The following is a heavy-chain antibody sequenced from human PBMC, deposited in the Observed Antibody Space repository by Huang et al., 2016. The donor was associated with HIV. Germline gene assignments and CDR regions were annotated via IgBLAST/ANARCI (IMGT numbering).Heavy chain of an antibody. V-gene: IGHV3-30-3*01. D-gene: IGHD3-16*02. CDR2: ISYDGSNK. CDR3: ARDAYYDYVWGSYRKYYYYYMDV. Sequence: QVQLVESGGGVVQPGRSLRLSCAASGFTFSSYAMHWVRQAPGKGLEWVAIISYDGSNKYSAYSVKGRFTISRDNSKNTLYLQMNSLRAEDTAVYYCARDAYYDYVWGSYRKYYYYYMDVWGKGTTVTVSS. J-gene: IGHJ6*03. CDR1: GFTFSSYA.